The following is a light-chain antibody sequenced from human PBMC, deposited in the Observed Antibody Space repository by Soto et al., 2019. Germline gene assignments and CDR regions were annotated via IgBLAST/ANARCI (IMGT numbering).Light chain of an antibody. J-gene: IGKJ3*01. CDR1: PGINTY. Sequence: DLQMTQSPSSLSASVGDRVTLTCRANPGINTYLAWYQQRPGSPPKLLIYEASTLQSGVPPRFSGTGSGTDFTLTISSLQPEDVGTYLCQSYNSAPFTFGPGTKVDLK. CDR3: QSYNSAPFT. CDR2: EAS. V-gene: IGKV1-27*01.